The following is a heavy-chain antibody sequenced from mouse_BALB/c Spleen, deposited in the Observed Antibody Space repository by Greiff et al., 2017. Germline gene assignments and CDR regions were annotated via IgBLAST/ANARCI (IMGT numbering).Heavy chain of an antibody. V-gene: IGHV5-17*02. CDR1: GFTFSSFG. CDR2: ISSGSSTI. CDR3: ERSRMDY. Sequence: EVKLMESGGGLVQPGGSRKLSCAASGFTFSSFGMHWVRQAPEKGLEWVAYISSGSSTIYYADTVKGRFTISRDNPKNTLFLQMNSLRSEDTDMYYCERSRMDYWGQGTSVTVSA. J-gene: IGHJ4*01.